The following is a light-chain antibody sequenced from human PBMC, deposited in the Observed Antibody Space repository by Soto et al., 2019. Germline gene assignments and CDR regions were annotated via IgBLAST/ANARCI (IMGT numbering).Light chain of an antibody. CDR3: QQYGSSLKT. Sequence: EIVLTQSPGTLSLSPGERATLSCRASQSVSSSYLAWYQQKPGQAPRLLIYGASSRATGIPGRFSGSGSGPDFALTISRLETEDFAVYYCQQYGSSLKTFGQGTKVEIK. V-gene: IGKV3-20*01. J-gene: IGKJ1*01. CDR2: GAS. CDR1: QSVSSSY.